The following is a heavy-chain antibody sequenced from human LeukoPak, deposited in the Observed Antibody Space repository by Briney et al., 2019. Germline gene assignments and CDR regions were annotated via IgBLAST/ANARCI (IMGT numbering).Heavy chain of an antibody. J-gene: IGHJ4*02. CDR1: GGSISSGGYS. D-gene: IGHD3-22*01. V-gene: IGHV4-30-2*01. CDR2: IYHSGST. CDR3: ARGTAYYYDSSGPGIFDY. Sequence: SETLSLTCAVSGGSISSGGYSWSWIRQPPGKGLEWIGYIYHSGSTYYNPSLKSRVTISVDRSKNQFSLKLSSVTAADTAVYYCARGTAYYYDSSGPGIFDYWGQGTLVTVSS.